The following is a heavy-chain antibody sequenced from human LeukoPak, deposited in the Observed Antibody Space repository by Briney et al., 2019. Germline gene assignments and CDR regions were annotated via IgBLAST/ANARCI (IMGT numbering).Heavy chain of an antibody. V-gene: IGHV1-69*08. Sequence: VSCQTSGGTLLSHTFSWVRPAPAKGREWMGKITLVIETAHYPQPLQGRVSIYANKSTTTVYMDLSGLRPDDTAVYYCARVNLRGSNYNWFDPWGQGTRVTVSS. CDR2: ITLVIETA. D-gene: IGHD3-10*01. CDR1: GGTLLSHT. J-gene: IGHJ5*02. CDR3: ARVNLRGSNYNWFDP.